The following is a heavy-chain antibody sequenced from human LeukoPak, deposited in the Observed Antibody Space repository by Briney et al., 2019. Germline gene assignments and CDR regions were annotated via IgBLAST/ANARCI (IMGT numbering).Heavy chain of an antibody. Sequence: PGGSLRLSCSASGFXFSNYAMHWVRQAPGKGLEYVSTINSHGGNTFYADSVKGRFTISRDNSKNTLYLQMHSLRAEDTAVYYCARGGPGGDPFDAFDIWGQGTMVTVSS. CDR3: ARGGPGGDPFDAFDI. J-gene: IGHJ3*02. CDR2: INSHGGNT. V-gene: IGHV3-64*04. CDR1: GFXFSNYA. D-gene: IGHD2-21*01.